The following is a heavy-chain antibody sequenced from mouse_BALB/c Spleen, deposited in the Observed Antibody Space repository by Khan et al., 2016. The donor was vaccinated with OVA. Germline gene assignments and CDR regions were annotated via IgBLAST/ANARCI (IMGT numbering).Heavy chain of an antibody. J-gene: IGHJ2*01. D-gene: IGHD2-3*01. CDR2: IYPGSDNA. Sequence: QVQLQPSGPELVKPGASVKMSCKASGYTFTYYVITWVKQRTGQGLEWIGEIYPGSDNAYYNERFKGKATLTADKSSNTTHMQLSSLTSEDSAVYFCARGDGYYVYFDYWGQGTTLTVSS. V-gene: IGHV1-81*01. CDR3: ARGDGYYVYFDY. CDR1: GYTFTYYV.